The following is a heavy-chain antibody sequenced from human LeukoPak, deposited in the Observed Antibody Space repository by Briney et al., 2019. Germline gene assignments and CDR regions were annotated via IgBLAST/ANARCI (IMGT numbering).Heavy chain of an antibody. CDR1: GFTVSSNY. J-gene: IGHJ3*02. Sequence: GGSLRLSCAASGFTVSSNYMSWVRQAPGTGLERVSVIYSGGSTYYADSVKGRFTISRDNSKNTLYLQMNSLRAEDTAGYYCARENYDILTGYLRAFDIWGQGTMVTVSS. V-gene: IGHV3-66*01. D-gene: IGHD3-9*01. CDR2: IYSGGST. CDR3: ARENYDILTGYLRAFDI.